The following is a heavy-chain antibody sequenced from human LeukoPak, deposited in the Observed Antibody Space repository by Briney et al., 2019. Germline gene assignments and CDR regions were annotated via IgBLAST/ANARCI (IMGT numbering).Heavy chain of an antibody. V-gene: IGHV3-33*08. CDR3: AREYGSGSTPGY. J-gene: IGHJ4*02. Sequence: GGSLRLSCAASGFTFSSYGMHWVRQAPGKGLEWVAVIWYDGSNKYYAGSVKGRFTISRDNSKNTLYLQMNSLRAEDTAVYYCAREYGSGSTPGYWGQGTLVTVSS. CDR1: GFTFSSYG. D-gene: IGHD3-10*01. CDR2: IWYDGSNK.